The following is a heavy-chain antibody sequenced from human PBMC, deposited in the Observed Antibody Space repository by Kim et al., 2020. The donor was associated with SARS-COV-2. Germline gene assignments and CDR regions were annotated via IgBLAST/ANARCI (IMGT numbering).Heavy chain of an antibody. D-gene: IGHD3-3*01. J-gene: IGHJ6*03. CDR3: ARVLSTTIFGEVKNYYYYYMDV. CDR1: GYTFTSYA. CDR2: INAGNGNT. Sequence: ASVKVSCKASGYTFTSYAMHWVRQAPGQRLEWMGWINAGNGNTKYSQKFQGRVTITRDTSASTAYMELSSLRSEDTAVYYCARVLSTTIFGEVKNYYYYYMDVWGKGTTVTVSS. V-gene: IGHV1-3*01.